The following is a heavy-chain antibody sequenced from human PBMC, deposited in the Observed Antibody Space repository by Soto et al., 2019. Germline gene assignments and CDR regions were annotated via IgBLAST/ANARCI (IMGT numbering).Heavy chain of an antibody. Sequence: EVQLLESGGGLVQPGGSLRLSCAASGFTFSNYAMNWVRQAPGKGLEWVSGISGSGGRTYHADSVKGRFSISRDNSKNTLYLQMNSLRVEDTAVYYCAKERSYYEIWTCDYWGQGTLVIVSS. CDR2: ISGSGGRT. CDR1: GFTFSNYA. D-gene: IGHD3-9*01. V-gene: IGHV3-23*01. CDR3: AKERSYYEIWTCDY. J-gene: IGHJ4*02.